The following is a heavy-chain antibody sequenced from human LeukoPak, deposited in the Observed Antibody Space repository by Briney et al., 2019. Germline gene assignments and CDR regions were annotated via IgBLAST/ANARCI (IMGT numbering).Heavy chain of an antibody. CDR2: ISSSGGTI. Sequence: PGGSLRLSCAASGFTFSSYEMNWVRQAPGKGPEWVSYISSSGGTIYYADSVKGRFTISRDNAKNSLYLQMNSLRTEDTAVYYCARDPALDYWGQGTLVTVSS. J-gene: IGHJ4*02. CDR1: GFTFSSYE. V-gene: IGHV3-48*03. CDR3: ARDPALDY.